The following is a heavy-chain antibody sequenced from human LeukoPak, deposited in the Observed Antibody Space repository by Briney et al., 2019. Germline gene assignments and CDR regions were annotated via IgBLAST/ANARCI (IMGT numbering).Heavy chain of an antibody. Sequence: GGSLRLSCAASGFTFSNAWMSWVRQAPGKGLEWVSYISSSSSTIYYADSVKGRFTISRDNAKNSLYLQMNSLRAEDTAVYYCARHGYYRNFDYWGQGTLVTVSS. CDR3: ARHGYYRNFDY. V-gene: IGHV3-48*01. CDR1: GFTFSNAW. D-gene: IGHD1-26*01. CDR2: ISSSSSTI. J-gene: IGHJ4*02.